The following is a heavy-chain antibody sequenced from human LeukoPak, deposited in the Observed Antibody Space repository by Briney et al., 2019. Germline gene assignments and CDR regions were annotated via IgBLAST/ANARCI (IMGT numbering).Heavy chain of an antibody. Sequence: PSETLSLTCTVSGGSITSSSYYWGWIRQPPGKGLEWIGSFSYSGTAYFNPSLESRVTMSVDTSNNQVSLNVGSVTAADTGVYYCARPSSGYYYDYMDVWGKGTLVTVSS. CDR1: GGSITSSSYY. V-gene: IGHV4-39*01. CDR3: ARPSSGYYYDYMDV. D-gene: IGHD3-22*01. J-gene: IGHJ6*03. CDR2: FSYSGTA.